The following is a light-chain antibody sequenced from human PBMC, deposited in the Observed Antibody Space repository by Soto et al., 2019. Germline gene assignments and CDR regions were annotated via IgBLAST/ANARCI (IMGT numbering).Light chain of an antibody. CDR1: QGVGAN. CDR3: QQYTYWPRT. CDR2: GAS. V-gene: IGKV3-15*01. Sequence: TQSPSTLSASVGDRITITCRASQGVGANLAWYQQKPGQAPRLLIYGASTRAAGISPRFSGGGSGTEFTLTISSLQSEDFGVYYCQQYTYWPRTFGQGTKVGIK. J-gene: IGKJ1*01.